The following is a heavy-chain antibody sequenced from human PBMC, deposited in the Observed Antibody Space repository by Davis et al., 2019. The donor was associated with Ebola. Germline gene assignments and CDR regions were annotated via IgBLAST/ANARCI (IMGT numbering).Heavy chain of an antibody. Sequence: SQTLSLTCAVYGGSFSGHYWSWIRQPPGKGLEWIGEINHSGSTNYNPSLKSRVTISVDTSKNQFSLKLSSVTAADTAVYYCASGTDDDSYSSGWPYFDYWGQGTLVTVSS. CDR1: GGSFSGHY. J-gene: IGHJ4*02. V-gene: IGHV4-34*01. CDR3: ASGTDDDSYSSGWPYFDY. D-gene: IGHD6-19*01. CDR2: INHSGST.